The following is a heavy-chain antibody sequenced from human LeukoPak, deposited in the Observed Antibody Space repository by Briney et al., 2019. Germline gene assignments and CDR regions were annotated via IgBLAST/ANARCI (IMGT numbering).Heavy chain of an antibody. CDR3: AKSRRDGYNLDAFDI. V-gene: IGHV3-43*02. J-gene: IGHJ3*02. D-gene: IGHD5-24*01. CDR1: GFTFDDYA. Sequence: GGSLRLSCAASGFTFDDYAMHWVRQAPGKGLEWVSLISGDGGSTYYADSVKGRFIISRDNSKNSLYLQMNSLRTEDTALYYCAKSRRDGYNLDAFDIWGQGTMVTVSS. CDR2: ISGDGGST.